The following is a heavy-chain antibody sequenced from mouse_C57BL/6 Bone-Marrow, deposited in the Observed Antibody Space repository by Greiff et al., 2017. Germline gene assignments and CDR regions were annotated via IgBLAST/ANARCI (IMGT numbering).Heavy chain of an antibody. D-gene: IGHD1-1*01. CDR2: ISSGGDYI. CDR3: TRDHYYGSSYYAMDY. CDR1: GFTFSSYA. Sequence: EVKLMESGEGLVKPGGSLKLSCAASGFTFSSYAMSWVRQTPEKRLEWVAYISSGGDYIYYADTVKGRFTISRDNARNTLYLQMSSLKSEDTAMYYCTRDHYYGSSYYAMDYWGQGTSVTVSS. V-gene: IGHV5-9-1*02. J-gene: IGHJ4*01.